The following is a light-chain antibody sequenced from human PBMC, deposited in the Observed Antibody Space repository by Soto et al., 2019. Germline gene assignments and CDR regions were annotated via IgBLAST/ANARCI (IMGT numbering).Light chain of an antibody. CDR3: VQALQSPCT. J-gene: IGKJ5*01. CDR1: QILLHSNGYDY. Sequence: DIVMTQSPLSLPVNPGEPASISCRSSQILLHSNGYDYLDWYLQKPVQSPQLLIYLSSNRASGVPARFSGSGSGADFTLQISRVEAEDVRVSSCVQALQSPCTFGQGTRLEIK. V-gene: IGKV2-28*01. CDR2: LSS.